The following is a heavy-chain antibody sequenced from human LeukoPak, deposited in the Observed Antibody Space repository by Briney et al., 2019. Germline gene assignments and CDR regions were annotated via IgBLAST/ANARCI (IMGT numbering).Heavy chain of an antibody. V-gene: IGHV3-23*01. Sequence: GGSLRLSCAASGFTFSNYAMSWVRQAPGKGLEWVSAVSGRDTSTHYADSVKGRFTISRDNSKNTLYLQMNSLRAEDTAIYYCAKWGDYDVLTGYYDSDYWGQGTLVTVSS. CDR1: GFTFSNYA. D-gene: IGHD3-9*01. CDR3: AKWGDYDVLTGYYDSDY. J-gene: IGHJ4*02. CDR2: VSGRDTST.